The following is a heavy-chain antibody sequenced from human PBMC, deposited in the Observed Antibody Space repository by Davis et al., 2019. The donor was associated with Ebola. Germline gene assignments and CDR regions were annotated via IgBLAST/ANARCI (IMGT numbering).Heavy chain of an antibody. D-gene: IGHD3-10*01. CDR2: ISRSSSST. V-gene: IGHV3-21*01. CDR1: GFTFSNYR. Sequence: GGSLRLSCAASGFTFSNYRMNWVRQAPGKGLEWVSSISRSSSSTYYADSVKGRFTISRDNAKNSLYLQMNSLRAEDTAVYYCASQHGSGSYYLRYWGQGTLVTVSS. CDR3: ASQHGSGSYYLRY. J-gene: IGHJ4*02.